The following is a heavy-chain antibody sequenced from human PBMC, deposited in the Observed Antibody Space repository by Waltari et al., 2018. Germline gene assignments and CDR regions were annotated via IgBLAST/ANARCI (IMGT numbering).Heavy chain of an antibody. Sequence: QVQLQESGPGLVKPSETLSLTCAVSGGSISSNKWSWIRQSPGEGLEWIGYIYGDSGSTDYNPSLKSRVTISTDTSKNQFSLKLSSVTAADTAVYYCARGGGWSRYFDYWGQGVLVTVSS. J-gene: IGHJ4*02. CDR2: IYGDSGST. D-gene: IGHD6-19*01. CDR3: ARGGGWSRYFDY. V-gene: IGHV4-59*12. CDR1: GGSISSNK.